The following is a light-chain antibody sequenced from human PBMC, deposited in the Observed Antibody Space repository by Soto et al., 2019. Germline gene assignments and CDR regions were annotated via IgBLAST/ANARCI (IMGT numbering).Light chain of an antibody. V-gene: IGKV3-20*01. CDR3: QQYHNSPPT. CDR1: QSVSSSY. J-gene: IGKJ1*01. Sequence: EIVLPQSPGTLSLTPGERATLSCRASQSVSSSYLAWYQQKPGQAPRLLIYGASSRATGIPDRFSGSGSGTDFTLTISRLEPEDFAVFYCQQYHNSPPTFGQGTKVDI. CDR2: GAS.